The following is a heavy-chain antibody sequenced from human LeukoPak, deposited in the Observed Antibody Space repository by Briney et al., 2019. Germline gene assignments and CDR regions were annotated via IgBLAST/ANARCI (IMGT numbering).Heavy chain of an antibody. D-gene: IGHD6-13*01. Sequence: GGSLRLSCAASGFTFSTYWMHWVRQAPGKGPVWVSRINSDGRSTNYADSVKGRFSISRENAKNTLYLQMNSLRAEDTAVYYCARGGIADPRGPFDIWGQGTMVTVSS. J-gene: IGHJ3*02. CDR3: ARGGIADPRGPFDI. CDR2: INSDGRST. V-gene: IGHV3-74*01. CDR1: GFTFSTYW.